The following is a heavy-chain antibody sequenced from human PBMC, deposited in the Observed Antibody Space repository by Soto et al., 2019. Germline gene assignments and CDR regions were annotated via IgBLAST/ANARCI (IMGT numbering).Heavy chain of an antibody. CDR3: ARGSGPPPYNCFDP. J-gene: IGHJ5*02. Sequence: SEKPSPPPTGSGGSLSTYYWSRCRPPPGKGLEWIGYIYYSGSTNYNPSLKSRVTISVDTSKNQFSLKLNFVTAADTAVYYCARGSGPPPYNCFDPWGQGTLVTVSS. D-gene: IGHD6-19*01. CDR2: IYYSGST. CDR1: GGSLSTYY. V-gene: IGHV4-59*08.